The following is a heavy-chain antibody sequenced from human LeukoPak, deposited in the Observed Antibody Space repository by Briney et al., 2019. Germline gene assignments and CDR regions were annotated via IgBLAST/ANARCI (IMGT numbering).Heavy chain of an antibody. CDR3: ARVGVATPAGRHRSREIDY. CDR2: ISYDGSNK. V-gene: IGHV3-30*04. Sequence: GGSLRLSCAASGFTFSSYAMHWVRQAPGKGLEWVAVISYDGSNKYYADSVKGRFTISRDNSKNTLYLQMNSLRAEDTAVYYCARVGVATPAGRHRSREIDYWGQGTLVTASS. J-gene: IGHJ4*02. CDR1: GFTFSSYA. D-gene: IGHD5-12*01.